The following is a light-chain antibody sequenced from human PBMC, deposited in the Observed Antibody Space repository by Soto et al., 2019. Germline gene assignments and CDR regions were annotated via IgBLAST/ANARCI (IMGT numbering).Light chain of an antibody. CDR3: QQYNNWPPSIT. J-gene: IGKJ5*01. V-gene: IGKV3-15*01. CDR1: QSVSSN. Sequence: EIVIRQSACTLSVSPRERATLSCRASQSVSSNLAWYQQKPGQAPRLLIYGASTRATGIPARFSGSGSGTEFTLTISSLQSEDFAVYYCQQYNNWPPSITFGQGTRLEIK. CDR2: GAS.